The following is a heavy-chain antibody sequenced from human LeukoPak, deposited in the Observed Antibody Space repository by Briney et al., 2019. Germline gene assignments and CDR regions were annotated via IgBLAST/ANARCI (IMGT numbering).Heavy chain of an antibody. V-gene: IGHV1-69*04. Sequence: SVKVSCKASGGTFSSYAINWVRQAPGQGLEWMGRIIPMLDIADNAQKLQGRVTMTTDTSTNTAYMELRSLRSDDTAVYYCAREGLGELTLDYWGQGTLVTVSS. CDR2: IIPMLDIA. J-gene: IGHJ4*02. CDR1: GGTFSSYA. CDR3: AREGLGELTLDY. D-gene: IGHD3-16*01.